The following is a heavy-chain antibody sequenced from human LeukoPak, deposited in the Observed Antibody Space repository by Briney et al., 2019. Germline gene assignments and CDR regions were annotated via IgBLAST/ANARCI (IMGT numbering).Heavy chain of an antibody. CDR3: ARDNGSGSRLDY. CDR2: IYSGGST. J-gene: IGHJ4*02. D-gene: IGHD3-10*01. V-gene: IGHV3-53*04. CDR1: GFTVSSNY. Sequence: GGSLRLSCAASGFTVSSNYMSWVRQAPGKGLEWVSVIYSGGSTYYADSVKGRFTISRHNSKSTLYLQMNSLRAEDTAVYYCARDNGSGSRLDYWGQGTLVTVSS.